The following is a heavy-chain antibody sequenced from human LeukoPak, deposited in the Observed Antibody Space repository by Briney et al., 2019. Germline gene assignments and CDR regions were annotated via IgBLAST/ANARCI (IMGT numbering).Heavy chain of an antibody. CDR2: IYYSGST. V-gene: IGHV4-30-4*01. Sequence: PSQTLSLTCTVSGGSISSGDYYWSWIRQPPGKGLEWIGYIYYSGSTYYNPSLKSRVTISVDTSKNQFSLKLSSVTAADTAVYYCARSSRIAARGYFDYWGQGTLVTVSS. J-gene: IGHJ4*02. CDR3: ARSSRIAARGYFDY. CDR1: GGSISSGDYY. D-gene: IGHD6-6*01.